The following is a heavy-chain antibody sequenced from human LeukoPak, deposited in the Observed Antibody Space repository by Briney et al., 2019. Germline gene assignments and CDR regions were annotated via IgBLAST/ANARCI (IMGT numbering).Heavy chain of an antibody. CDR2: ISAVGTYI. J-gene: IGHJ6*03. CDR3: ARGGIAGRAVYYYYMDV. Sequence: PGGSLRLSCAASGFTFRSYTIHWVRQAPGKGLEWVSSISAVGTYIYYADSVKGRFTISRDNVEKSAYLELSGLTGQDTAIYYCARGGIAGRAVYYYYMDVWGKGTTVTDPS. D-gene: IGHD6-6*01. V-gene: IGHV3-21*01. CDR1: GFTFRSYT.